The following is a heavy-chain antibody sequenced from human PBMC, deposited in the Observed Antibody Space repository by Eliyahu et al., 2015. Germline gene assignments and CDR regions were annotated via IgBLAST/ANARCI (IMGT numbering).Heavy chain of an antibody. CDR3: ARGIVSAFDI. J-gene: IGHJ3*02. D-gene: IGHD2-15*01. V-gene: IGHV6-1*01. CDR1: GDXFSNNNAA. Sequence: QVQVQQSGPGLVKPSQTXSLTCTFSGDXFSNNNAAWNWIRQSPSRGLEWLGRTYYRSKWYNDYASSVKSRIAINPDTSKNQFSLHLNSVTPEDTAVYYCARGIVSAFDIWGQGTMVTVSS. CDR2: TYYRSKWYN.